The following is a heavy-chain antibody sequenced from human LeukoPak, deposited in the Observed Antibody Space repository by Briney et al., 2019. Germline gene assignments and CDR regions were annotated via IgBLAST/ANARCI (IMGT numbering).Heavy chain of an antibody. CDR3: ARAMIEREDAFDI. CDR2: IYHSGST. J-gene: IGHJ3*02. CDR1: GGSLCSGGYS. V-gene: IGHV4-30-2*01. Sequence: TLSLTCAVPGGSLCSGGYSWSWIRQPPGKGLEWIGYIYHSGSTYYNPSLKSRVTISVDRSKNQFSLKLSSVTAADTAVYYCARAMIEREDAFDIWGQGTMVTVSS. D-gene: IGHD3-22*01.